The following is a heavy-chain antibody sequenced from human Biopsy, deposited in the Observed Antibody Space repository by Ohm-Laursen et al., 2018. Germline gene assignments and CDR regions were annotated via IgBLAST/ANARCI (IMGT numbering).Heavy chain of an antibody. CDR2: IYYDGIT. Sequence: GTLSLTCAVSGYSVTNDYYWGWIRQPPGKGLEWIGNIYYDGITYYNPSLKSRVAMSVDTSKNQFSLRLTSVTAADTAVYYCTRVAGGYAYYYGMDVWGQGTTVIVSS. CDR3: TRVAGGYAYYYGMDV. CDR1: GYSVTNDYY. J-gene: IGHJ6*02. D-gene: IGHD5-12*01. V-gene: IGHV4-38-2*01.